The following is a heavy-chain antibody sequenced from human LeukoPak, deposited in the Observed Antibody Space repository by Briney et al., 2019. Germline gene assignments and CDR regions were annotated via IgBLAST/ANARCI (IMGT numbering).Heavy chain of an antibody. CDR3: ARSLGYYYYYYMDV. Sequence: SETLSLTCAVYGGSFSGYYWSWIRQPPGKGLEWIGEINHSGSTNYNPSLKSRVTISVDTSKNQFSLKLGSVTAADTAVYYCARSLGYYYYYYMDVWGKGTTVTVSS. J-gene: IGHJ6*03. CDR2: INHSGST. D-gene: IGHD6-13*01. V-gene: IGHV4-34*01. CDR1: GGSFSGYY.